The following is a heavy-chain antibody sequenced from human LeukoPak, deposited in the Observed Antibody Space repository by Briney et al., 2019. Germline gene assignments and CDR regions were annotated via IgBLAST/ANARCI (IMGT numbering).Heavy chain of an antibody. CDR1: GFTFSTYG. J-gene: IGHJ4*02. CDR3: ARDGSNSGYDRGGFDY. D-gene: IGHD5-12*01. V-gene: IGHV3-30*02. CDR2: IRSDGTSK. Sequence: GGSLRLSCAASGFTFSTYGMHWVRQAPGKGLEWVAFIRSDGTSKYYTDSVKGRFTISRDNAKNSLYLQMNSLRAEDTAVYCCARDGSNSGYDRGGFDYWGQGTLVTVSS.